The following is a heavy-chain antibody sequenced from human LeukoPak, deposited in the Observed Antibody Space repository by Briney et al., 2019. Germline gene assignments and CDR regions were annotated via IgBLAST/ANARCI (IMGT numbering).Heavy chain of an antibody. V-gene: IGHV3-7*03. CDR1: GFTFSSYS. CDR2: IKQDGSEK. J-gene: IGHJ1*01. D-gene: IGHD2-15*01. CDR3: ARDHGGYCSGGSCYLAEYFQH. Sequence: GGSLRLSCAASGFTFSSYSMNWVRQAPGKGLEWVANIKQDGSEKYYVDSVKGRFTISRDNAKNSLYLQMNSLRAEDTAVYYCARDHGGYCSGGSCYLAEYFQHWGQGTLVTVSS.